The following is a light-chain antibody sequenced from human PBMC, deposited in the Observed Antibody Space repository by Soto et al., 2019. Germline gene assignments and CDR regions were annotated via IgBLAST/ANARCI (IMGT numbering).Light chain of an antibody. J-gene: IGKJ1*01. Sequence: EIVMTQSQATLSVSPGERATLSCSASQSVSSNLAWYQQKPGQAPRLLIYGASTRATGIPARFSGSGSGTEFTLTISSLQSEDFAVYYCQQYNNWLRTFGQGTKVDIK. CDR2: GAS. CDR1: QSVSSN. V-gene: IGKV3-15*01. CDR3: QQYNNWLRT.